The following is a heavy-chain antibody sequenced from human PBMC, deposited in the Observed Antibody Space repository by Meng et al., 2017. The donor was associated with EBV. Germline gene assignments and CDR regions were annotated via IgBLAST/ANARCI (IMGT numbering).Heavy chain of an antibody. D-gene: IGHD3-16*02. CDR2: ISAYNGNT. J-gene: IGHJ4*02. CDR1: GYTFTSYG. CDR3: ARVRTFGGVIPPDY. Sequence: QVQLVRSGPGLKKPGDSVKVSCKASGYTFTSYGISWVRQASGQGLEWMGWISAYNGNTNYAQKLQGRVTMTTDTSTSTAYMELRSLRSDDTAVYYCARVRTFGGVIPPDYWGQGTLVTVSS. V-gene: IGHV1-18*01.